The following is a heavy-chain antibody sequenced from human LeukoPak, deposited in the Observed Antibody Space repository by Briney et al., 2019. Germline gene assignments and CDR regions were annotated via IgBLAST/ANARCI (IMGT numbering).Heavy chain of an antibody. CDR1: GYTFTGYY. Sequence: GASVKVSCKASGYTFTGYYMHWVRQAPGQGLEWMGWINPNSGGTNYAQKFQGRVTMTTDTSTSTAYMELRSLRSDDTAVYYCARDLSPLSGGWYDAGPSDYWGQGTLVTVSS. V-gene: IGHV1-2*02. D-gene: IGHD6-19*01. J-gene: IGHJ4*02. CDR3: ARDLSPLSGGWYDAGPSDY. CDR2: INPNSGGT.